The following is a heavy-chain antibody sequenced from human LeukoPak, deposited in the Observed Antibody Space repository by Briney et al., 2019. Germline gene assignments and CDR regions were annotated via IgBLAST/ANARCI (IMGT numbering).Heavy chain of an antibody. CDR2: INHSGST. V-gene: IGHV4-34*01. CDR1: GGSFSGYY. D-gene: IGHD4-17*01. Sequence: SETLSLTCAVYGGSFSGYYWSWIRQPPGKGLEWIGEINHSGSTNYNPSLKSRVTISVDTSKNRFSLKLSSVTAADTAVYYCARDGGNDYGDYGNWFDPWGQGTLVTVSS. J-gene: IGHJ5*02. CDR3: ARDGGNDYGDYGNWFDP.